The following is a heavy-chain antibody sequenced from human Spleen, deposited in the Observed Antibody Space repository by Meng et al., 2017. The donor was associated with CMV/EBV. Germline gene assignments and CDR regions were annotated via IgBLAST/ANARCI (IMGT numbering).Heavy chain of an antibody. CDR3: AKDGRGSSGAYYFDY. CDR2: INQDGSEK. Sequence: GESLKISCAASGFTFSSYWMSWVRQAPGKGLEWVANINQDGSEKNYVDSVKGRFTISRDNSKNSLYLQMNSLRTEDTALYYCAKDGRGSSGAYYFDYWGQGTLVTVSS. J-gene: IGHJ4*02. V-gene: IGHV3-7*03. D-gene: IGHD6-6*01. CDR1: GFTFSSYW.